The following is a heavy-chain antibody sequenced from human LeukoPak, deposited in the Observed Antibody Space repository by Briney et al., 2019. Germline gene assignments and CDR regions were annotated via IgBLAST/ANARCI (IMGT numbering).Heavy chain of an antibody. V-gene: IGHV3-74*01. CDR2: INSDGRST. D-gene: IGHD2-15*01. J-gene: IGHJ4*02. CDR3: VRRYCSGGSCYFDY. Sequence: PGGSLRLSCAASGLTFSSYWMHWVRQGPGKGLVWVSGINSDGRSTSYADSVKGRFTISRDNAENTLYLQMKSLRAEDTAVYYCVRRYCSGGSCYFDYWDQGILVTVSS. CDR1: GLTFSSYW.